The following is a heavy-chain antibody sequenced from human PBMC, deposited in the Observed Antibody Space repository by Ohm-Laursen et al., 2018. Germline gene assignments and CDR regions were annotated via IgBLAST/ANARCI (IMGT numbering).Heavy chain of an antibody. V-gene: IGHV4-59*08. J-gene: IGHJ5*02. CDR1: GGSISNYY. Sequence: SETLSLTCTVSGGSISNYYWTWIRQPPGKGLEWIGYVYYSGTTSYNPSLKSRVTMSVDTSKNQFSLKLSSVTAADTAVYYCARHAAYCGGDCYSRWFDPWGQGTLVTVSS. D-gene: IGHD2-21*02. CDR2: VYYSGTT. CDR3: ARHAAYCGGDCYSRWFDP.